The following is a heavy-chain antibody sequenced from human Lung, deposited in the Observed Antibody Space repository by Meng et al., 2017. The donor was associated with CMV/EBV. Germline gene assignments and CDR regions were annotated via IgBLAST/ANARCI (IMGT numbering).Heavy chain of an antibody. CDR2: IHPHRGDT. V-gene: IGHV1-2*02. J-gene: IGHJ4*02. Sequence: ASXXVSCKASGYTFTAHYFHWVRQAPGQGREWMGWIHPHRGDTNYAQQSQGRVTLTRDTSINTGYMELNRLTSDDTAVYYCARNNNWGPDYWGQGTLVTVSS. CDR3: ARNNNWGPDY. D-gene: IGHD7-27*01. CDR1: GYTFTAHY.